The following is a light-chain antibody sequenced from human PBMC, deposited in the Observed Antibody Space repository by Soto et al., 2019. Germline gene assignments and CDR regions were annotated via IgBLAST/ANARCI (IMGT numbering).Light chain of an antibody. CDR2: DVT. Sequence: QSARTQPASVSGSPGQSITLSCTGTSSDIGGYNYVSWYQQHPGKAPRLMIYDVTNRPSGVSNRFSGSKSGNTASLTISGLHIEDEADYYCQSYTSSDTLVFGGGTKLTVL. J-gene: IGLJ2*01. CDR3: QSYTSSDTLV. CDR1: SSDIGGYNY. V-gene: IGLV2-14*01.